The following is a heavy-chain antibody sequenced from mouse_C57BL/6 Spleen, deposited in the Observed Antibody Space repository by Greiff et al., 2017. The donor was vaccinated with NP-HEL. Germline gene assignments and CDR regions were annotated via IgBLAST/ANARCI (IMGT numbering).Heavy chain of an antibody. D-gene: IGHD1-1*01. J-gene: IGHJ2*01. CDR1: GYSITSGYY. V-gene: IGHV3-6*01. CDR2: ISYDGSN. CDR3: ARVHITTVFDY. Sequence: EVQLKESGPGLVKPSQSLSLTCSVTGYSITSGYYWNWIRQFPGNKLEWMGYISYDGSNNYNPSLKNRISITRDTSKNQFCLKLNSVTTEDTATNYCARVHITTVFDYWGQGTTLTVSS.